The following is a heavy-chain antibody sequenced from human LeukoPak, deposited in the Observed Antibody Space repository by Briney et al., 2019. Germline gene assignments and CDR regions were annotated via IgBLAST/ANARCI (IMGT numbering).Heavy chain of an antibody. CDR3: ARALYDFWSGYYSRNNWFDP. CDR2: INHSGST. J-gene: IGHJ5*02. CDR1: GGSFSGYY. D-gene: IGHD3-3*01. Sequence: PSETLSLTCAVYGGSFSGYYWSWIRQPPGKGLEWIGEINHSGSTNYNPSLKSRVTISVDTSKHQFSLKLSSVTAADTAVYYCARALYDFWSGYYSRNNWFDPWGQGTLVTVSS. V-gene: IGHV4-34*01.